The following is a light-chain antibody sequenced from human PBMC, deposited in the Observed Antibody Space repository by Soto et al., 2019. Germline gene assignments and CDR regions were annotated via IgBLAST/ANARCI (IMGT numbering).Light chain of an antibody. Sequence: EFVLTQSPGTLSLSPGGRATLSCRASQSVTNSFLAWYQQKPGQAPRLLIYGASRRATGIPDRFTGSGSGTDFTLTISRLEPEDFVVYYCQQYVSSPWAFGQGTKVDIK. J-gene: IGKJ1*01. V-gene: IGKV3-20*01. CDR1: QSVTNSF. CDR2: GAS. CDR3: QQYVSSPWA.